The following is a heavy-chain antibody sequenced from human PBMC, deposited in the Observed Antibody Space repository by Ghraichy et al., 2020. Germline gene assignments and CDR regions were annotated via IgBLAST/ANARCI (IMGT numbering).Heavy chain of an antibody. J-gene: IGHJ5*02. CDR1: AFIFSDYN. Sequence: GESLNISCAASAFIFSDYNMNWVRQAPGKGLEWVSSISSSSAYKYYADSVKGRFTISKDNANNSLYLQMNSLRAEDTAVYYCARHRYGSGSYPNWFDPWGQGTLVTVSS. CDR3: ARHRYGSGSYPNWFDP. V-gene: IGHV3-21*01. CDR2: ISSSSAYK. D-gene: IGHD3-10*01.